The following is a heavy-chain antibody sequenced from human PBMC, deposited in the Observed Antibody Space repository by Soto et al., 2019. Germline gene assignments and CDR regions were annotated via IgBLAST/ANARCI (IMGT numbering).Heavy chain of an antibody. CDR1: GGSISSYY. CDR3: AREVVPAAIDY. Sequence: SETLSLTCTVSGGSISSYYWSWIRQPPGKGLEWIGYIYYGGSTNYNPSLKSRVIISVDTSKNQFSLKLSSVTAADTAVYYCAREVVPAAIDYWGQGTLVTVSS. D-gene: IGHD2-2*01. V-gene: IGHV4-59*01. CDR2: IYYGGST. J-gene: IGHJ4*02.